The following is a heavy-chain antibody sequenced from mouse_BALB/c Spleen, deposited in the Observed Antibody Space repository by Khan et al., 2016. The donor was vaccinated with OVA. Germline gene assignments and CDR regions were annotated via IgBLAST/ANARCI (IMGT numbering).Heavy chain of an antibody. Sequence: VQLQQPGAELVKSSATVKLTCTASGLYIKDTYMHWLQQWPEQGLEWIGRIVPPNGNTKYDPKFQGKATITADTSSHTFYLQLRNLTSEDTAVYYCARMARKWGQGTTLTVSS. CDR3: ARMARK. J-gene: IGHJ2*01. CDR1: GLYIKDTY. CDR2: IVPPNGNT. V-gene: IGHV14-3*02.